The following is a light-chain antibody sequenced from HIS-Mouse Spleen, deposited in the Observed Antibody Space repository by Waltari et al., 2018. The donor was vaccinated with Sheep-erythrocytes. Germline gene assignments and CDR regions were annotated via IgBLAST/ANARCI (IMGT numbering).Light chain of an antibody. J-gene: IGLJ2*01. CDR1: KLGDKY. V-gene: IGLV3-1*01. CDR2: QDS. CDR3: QAEDRRTSV. Sequence: SYELTQPPSVSVSPGQTASITCSGDKLGDKYAYWYQQKPGQSPVLVIYQDSKRPSGIPERIARHNVANRATLANGGAQAREEADYYCQAEDRRTSVFRGGTNLT.